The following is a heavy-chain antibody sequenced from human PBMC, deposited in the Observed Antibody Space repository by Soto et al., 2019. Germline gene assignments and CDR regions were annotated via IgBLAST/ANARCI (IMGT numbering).Heavy chain of an antibody. J-gene: IGHJ4*02. V-gene: IGHV3-23*01. CDR2: ISGSGGST. CDR3: AKTIAVAGFFDY. CDR1: GFTFSRYG. D-gene: IGHD6-19*01. Sequence: GGSLRLSCAASGFTFSRYGIHWVRQAPGKGLEWVSAISGSGGSTYYADSVKGRFTISRDNSKNTLYLQMNSLRAEDTAVYYCAKTIAVAGFFDYWGQGTLVTVSS.